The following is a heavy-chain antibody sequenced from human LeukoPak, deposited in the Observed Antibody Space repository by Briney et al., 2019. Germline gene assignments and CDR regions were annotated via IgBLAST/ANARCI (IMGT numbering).Heavy chain of an antibody. CDR2: IYYSGST. CDR3: ARDKAGTRDY. CDR1: GDSISSGGYY. D-gene: IGHD1-1*01. Sequence: SQTLSLTCTVSGDSISSGGYYWSWTRQHPGKGLEWIGYIYYSGSTYYNPSLKSRVTISVDTSKNQFSLRLSSVTAADTAVYYCARDKAGTRDYWGQGTLVTVAS. V-gene: IGHV4-31*03. J-gene: IGHJ4*02.